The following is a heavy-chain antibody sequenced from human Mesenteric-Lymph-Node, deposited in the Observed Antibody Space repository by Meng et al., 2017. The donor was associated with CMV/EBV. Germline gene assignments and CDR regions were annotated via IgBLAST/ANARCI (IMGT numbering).Heavy chain of an antibody. V-gene: IGHV3-7*03. J-gene: IGHJ3*01. Sequence: GESLKISCAASGFNLRTYWMTWIRQAPGKGLEWVASIKQDGSEKNFADSVRGRFTISRDNANNSLYLQMNSLRAEDTAVYYCARDFYESSGYWVEAFDLWGRGTMVTVSS. CDR1: GFNLRTYW. CDR3: ARDFYESSGYWVEAFDL. D-gene: IGHD3-22*01. CDR2: IKQDGSEK.